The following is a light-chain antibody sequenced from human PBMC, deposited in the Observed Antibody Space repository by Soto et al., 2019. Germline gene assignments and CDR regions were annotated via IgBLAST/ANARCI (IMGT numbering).Light chain of an antibody. Sequence: DIQMTPSPSTLSASVGDRVTITCRASQSLISWLAWYQQKPGKAPKLLIYDAASLESGVPSRFSGSGSGTEFSLTISGLQPDDFATDYCQQYNSSPWTFSQGTKVEIK. V-gene: IGKV1-5*01. CDR1: QSLISW. CDR2: DAA. J-gene: IGKJ1*01. CDR3: QQYNSSPWT.